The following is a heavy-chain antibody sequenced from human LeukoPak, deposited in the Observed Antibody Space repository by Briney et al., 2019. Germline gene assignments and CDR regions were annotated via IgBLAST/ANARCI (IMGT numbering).Heavy chain of an antibody. D-gene: IGHD4-23*01. V-gene: IGHV4-39*01. CDR2: IYYSGST. CDR3: ARLRWYPDY. CDR1: GGSISSSSYY. Sequence: SETLSLTCTVSGGSISSSSYYRGWIRQPPGKGLEWIGSIYYSGSTYYNPSLKSRVTISVDTSKNQFSLKLSSVTAADAAVYYCARLRWYPDYWGQGTLVTVSS. J-gene: IGHJ4*02.